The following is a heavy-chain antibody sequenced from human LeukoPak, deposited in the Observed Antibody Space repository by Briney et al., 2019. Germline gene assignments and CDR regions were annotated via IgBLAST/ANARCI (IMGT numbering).Heavy chain of an antibody. CDR3: ATSDSSSWYYFDY. CDR2: IYTSGST. V-gene: IGHV4-4*07. CDR1: GGSISDYY. Sequence: SETLSLTCTVSGGSISDYYWTWIRQPAGKGLEWIGRIYTSGSTNYNPSLKSRVTISVDTSKNQFSLKLSSVTAADTAVYHCATSDSSSWYYFDYWGQGTLVTVSS. J-gene: IGHJ4*02. D-gene: IGHD6-13*01.